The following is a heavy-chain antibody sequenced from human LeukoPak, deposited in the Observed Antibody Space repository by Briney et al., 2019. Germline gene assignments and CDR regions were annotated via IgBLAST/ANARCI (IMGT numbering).Heavy chain of an antibody. CDR2: IKTDGSEK. V-gene: IGHV3-7*01. Sequence: GGSLRLSCEGSGFTFSNYWMGWVRQAPGKGLQWVANIKTDGSEKYYVDSVKGRFTISRDNAKNSLYLQMNSLRAEDTAVYYCAKGGTTEYYFDYWGQGTLVTVSS. J-gene: IGHJ4*02. CDR3: AKGGTTEYYFDY. D-gene: IGHD1-7*01. CDR1: GFTFSNYW.